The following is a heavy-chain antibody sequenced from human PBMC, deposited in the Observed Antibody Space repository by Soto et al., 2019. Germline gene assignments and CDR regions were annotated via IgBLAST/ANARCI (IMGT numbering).Heavy chain of an antibody. CDR2: IYWDDDK. CDR1: GFSLSTSGVG. Sequence: QITLKESGPTLVKPTQTLTLTCTFSGFSLSTSGVGVGWIRQSPGKALEGLALIYWDDDKRYSPSLKGRLSITQDTSKNPVVLTMTTMDPVDTATHYCAQTVWFGEPHDAFDIWCHGTMVTVSS. V-gene: IGHV2-5*02. J-gene: IGHJ3*02. D-gene: IGHD3-10*01. CDR3: AQTVWFGEPHDAFDI.